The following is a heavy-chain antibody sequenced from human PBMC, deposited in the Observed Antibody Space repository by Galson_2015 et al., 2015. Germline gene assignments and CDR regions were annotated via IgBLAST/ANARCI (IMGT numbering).Heavy chain of an antibody. J-gene: IGHJ3*02. D-gene: IGHD6-19*01. V-gene: IGHV3-9*01. CDR1: GFTFDDYA. CDR3: AKRGSGWYDAFDI. CDR2: ISWNSGSI. Sequence: SLRLSCAASGFTFDDYAMHWVRHAPGKGLEWVSGISWNSGSIGYADSVKGRFTISRDNAKNSLYLQMNSLRAEDTALYYCAKRGSGWYDAFDIWGQGTMVTVSS.